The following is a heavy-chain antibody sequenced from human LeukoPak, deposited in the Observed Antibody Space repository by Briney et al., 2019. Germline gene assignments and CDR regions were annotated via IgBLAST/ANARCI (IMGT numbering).Heavy chain of an antibody. CDR1: GDSISSSSYY. J-gene: IGHJ3*02. V-gene: IGHV4-39*01. CDR3: ARQPPYCGGDCPHPNDAFDI. Sequence: SETLSLTCTVSGDSISSSSYYWGWVRQPPGKGLEWIGSIYYSGSTYYNPSLKSRVTISVDTSKNRFSLKLSSVTAADTAVYYCARQPPYCGGDCPHPNDAFDIWGQGTMVTVSS. CDR2: IYYSGST. D-gene: IGHD2-21*02.